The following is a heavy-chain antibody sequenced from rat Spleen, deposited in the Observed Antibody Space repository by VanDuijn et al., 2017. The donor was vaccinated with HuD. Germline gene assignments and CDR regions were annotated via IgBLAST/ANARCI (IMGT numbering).Heavy chain of an antibody. J-gene: IGHJ1*01. D-gene: IGHD2-2*01. CDR2: ITNTGDNS. V-gene: IGHV5-31*01. CDR1: GFTFNNYW. CDR3: TRAGYLRDWYFDF. Sequence: EVQLVESGGGLVQPGRSLKLSCVASGFTFNNYWMSWIRQAPGKGPEWVASITNTGDNSYYPDSVKGRFTISRDNAQNTLYLQMNSLRSEDTATYYCTRAGYLRDWYFDFWGPRIMVTVSS.